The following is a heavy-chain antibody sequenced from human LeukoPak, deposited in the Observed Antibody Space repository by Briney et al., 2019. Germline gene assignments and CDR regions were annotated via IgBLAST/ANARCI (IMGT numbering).Heavy chain of an antibody. CDR3: ARDFQYCSSTSCYDLRDFDY. D-gene: IGHD2-2*01. J-gene: IGHJ4*02. CDR1: GFTFSSYS. V-gene: IGHV3-21*01. Sequence: GRSLRLSCAASGFTFSSYSMHWVRQAPGKGLEWVSSISSSSSYIYYADSVKGRFTISRDNAKNSLYLQMNSLRAEDTAVYYCARDFQYCSSTSCYDLRDFDYWGQGTLVTVSS. CDR2: ISSSSSYI.